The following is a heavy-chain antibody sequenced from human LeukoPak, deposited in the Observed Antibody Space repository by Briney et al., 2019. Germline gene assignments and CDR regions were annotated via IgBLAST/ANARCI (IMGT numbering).Heavy chain of an antibody. V-gene: IGHV4-4*02. CDR3: ARTVWTVPHFDI. Sequence: PSETLSLTCAVSGGSISSSNWWSWVRPPPGKGLEWIGEIYHSGSTNYNPSLKSRVTISVDRSKNQFSLKLSSVTAADTAVYYCARTVWTVPHFDIWGQGTMVTVSS. D-gene: IGHD3/OR15-3a*01. J-gene: IGHJ3*02. CDR2: IYHSGST. CDR1: GGSISSSNW.